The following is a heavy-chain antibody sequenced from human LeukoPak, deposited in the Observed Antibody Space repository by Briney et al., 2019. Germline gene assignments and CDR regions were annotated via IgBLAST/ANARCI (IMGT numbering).Heavy chain of an antibody. Sequence: GGFLRLSCATSGFTFSPYWMNWVRQAPGKGLEWVAVIWYDGSNKYYADSVKGRFTISRDNSKNTLYLQMNSLRAEDTAVYYCARDREPSSDFWSGYYTPDFDYWGQGTLVTVSS. CDR3: ARDREPSSDFWSGYYTPDFDY. J-gene: IGHJ4*02. D-gene: IGHD3-3*01. V-gene: IGHV3-33*08. CDR2: IWYDGSNK. CDR1: GFTFSPYW.